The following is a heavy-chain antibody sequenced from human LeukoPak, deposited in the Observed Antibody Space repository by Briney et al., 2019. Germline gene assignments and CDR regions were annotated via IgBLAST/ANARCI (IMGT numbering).Heavy chain of an antibody. CDR3: AKKGIFGVVIKGTRNDY. D-gene: IGHD3-3*01. CDR2: ISGSGGST. J-gene: IGHJ4*02. V-gene: IGHV3-23*01. Sequence: GGSLRLSCAASGFTFSSYAMSWVRQAPGKGLEWVSAISGSGGSTYYADSVKGRFTISRDNSKNTLYLQMNSLRAEDTAVYYCAKKGIFGVVIKGTRNDYWDQGTLVTVSS. CDR1: GFTFSSYA.